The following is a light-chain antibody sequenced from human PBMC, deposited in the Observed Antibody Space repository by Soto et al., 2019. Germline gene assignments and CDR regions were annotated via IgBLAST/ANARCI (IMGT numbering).Light chain of an antibody. CDR1: QTINTS. J-gene: IGKJ2*01. CDR2: DAS. Sequence: IQLTQSPSSLSASVGDRVTITCRASQTINTSLAWYQQKPGKAPKLIIYDASTLESGVPSRFSGSGSGTEFTLTISSLQPDDFATYYCQQYNDYPPYTFGQGTKVQI. V-gene: IGKV1D-13*01. CDR3: QQYNDYPPYT.